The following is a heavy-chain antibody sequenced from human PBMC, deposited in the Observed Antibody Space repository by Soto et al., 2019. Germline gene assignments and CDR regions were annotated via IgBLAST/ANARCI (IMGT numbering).Heavy chain of an antibody. J-gene: IGHJ6*02. CDR3: ARGGYYGMDV. CDR2: ISYDGSNK. Sequence: QVQLVESGGGVVQRGRSLRLSCAASGFTFSSYAMHWVRQAPGKGLEWVAVISYDGSNKYYADSVKGRFTISRDNSKNTLYLQMNSLRAEDTAVYYCARGGYYGMDVWGQGTTVTVSS. V-gene: IGHV3-30-3*01. CDR1: GFTFSSYA.